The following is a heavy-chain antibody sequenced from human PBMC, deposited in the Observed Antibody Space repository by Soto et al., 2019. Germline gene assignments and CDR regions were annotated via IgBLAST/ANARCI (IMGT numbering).Heavy chain of an antibody. CDR2: IWYDGSNK. CDR1: GFTFSSYG. CDR3: ARLGITGATFRGFDY. D-gene: IGHD1-20*01. J-gene: IGHJ4*02. Sequence: QVQLVESGGGVVQPGRSLRLSCAASGFTFSSYGMHWVRQAPGKGLEWVAVIWYDGSNKYYADSVKGRFTISRDNSKNTLYLLMNSLRAEDMAVYYCARLGITGATFRGFDYWGQGTLVTVSS. V-gene: IGHV3-33*01.